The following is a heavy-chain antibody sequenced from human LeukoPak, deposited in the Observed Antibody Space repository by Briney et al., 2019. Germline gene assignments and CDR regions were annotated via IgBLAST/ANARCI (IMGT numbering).Heavy chain of an antibody. Sequence: SETLSLTCAVYGGSFSGYYWSWIRQPPGKGLEWIGEINHSGSTYYNPSLKSRVTMSVDTSKNQFSLNLNSLTAADTAVYYCARGAMAGSVLYPFDYWGQGTLVTVSS. V-gene: IGHV4-34*01. CDR2: INHSGST. CDR3: ARGAMAGSVLYPFDY. CDR1: GGSFSGYY. J-gene: IGHJ4*02. D-gene: IGHD6-19*01.